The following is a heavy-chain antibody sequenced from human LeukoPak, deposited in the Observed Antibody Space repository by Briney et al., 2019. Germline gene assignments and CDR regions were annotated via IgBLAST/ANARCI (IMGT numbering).Heavy chain of an antibody. D-gene: IGHD5-24*01. V-gene: IGHV3-21*01. CDR3: ARARDGYNSGAFDI. CDR2: ISSSSSYI. Sequence: GGSLRLSCAASGFTFSSYSMNWVRQAPGKGLEWVSSISSSSSYIYYADSVKGRFTISRDNAKNSLYLQMNSLRAEDTAVYYCARARDGYNSGAFDIWGQGTMVTVSS. CDR1: GFTFSSYS. J-gene: IGHJ3*02.